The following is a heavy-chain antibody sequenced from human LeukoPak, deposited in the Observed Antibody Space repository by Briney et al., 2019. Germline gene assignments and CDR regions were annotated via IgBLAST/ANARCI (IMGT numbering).Heavy chain of an antibody. J-gene: IGHJ4*02. V-gene: IGHV3-11*01. CDR2: INSGGDTI. CDR3: ARGGYGWTFKQ. Sequence: GGSLRLSCTASGFSFSDNFMGWIRQAPGKGLEWVSYINSGGDTIHYSDSVKGRFSISRDNSKRSLFLQMNRLTNDDTAVYYCARGGYGWTFKQWGQGTLVSVSS. CDR1: GFSFSDNF. D-gene: IGHD5-18*01.